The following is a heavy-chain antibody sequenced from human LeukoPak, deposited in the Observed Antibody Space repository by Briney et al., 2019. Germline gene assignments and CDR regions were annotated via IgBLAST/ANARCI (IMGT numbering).Heavy chain of an antibody. CDR1: GYSFTSYY. J-gene: IGHJ5*02. V-gene: IGHV1-46*01. Sequence: GSVKVSCKASGYSFTSYYMHWVRQAPGQGLEWMGIINPSGGSTSYAQKFQGRVTMTRDTSTRTVYVELSSLRSEDTAVYYCARESDSGYSSSFNWFDPWGQGTLVTVSS. D-gene: IGHD6-19*01. CDR2: INPSGGST. CDR3: ARESDSGYSSSFNWFDP.